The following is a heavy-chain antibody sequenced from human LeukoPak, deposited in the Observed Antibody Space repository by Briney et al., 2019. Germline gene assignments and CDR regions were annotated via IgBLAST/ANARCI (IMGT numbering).Heavy chain of an antibody. CDR2: INPNSLIP. CDR1: GYTLSNYD. D-gene: IGHD6-25*01. J-gene: IGHJ5*02. CDR3: ARVKRVPEVWFDP. Sequence: ASVKVSCKASGYTLSNYDINWVRQATRQGLEYMGWINPNSLIPGYAQKFQGRVTLTMDTSINTAYMELSGLTSDDTAVYYCARVKRVPEVWFDPWGQGTLVTVSS. V-gene: IGHV1-8*01.